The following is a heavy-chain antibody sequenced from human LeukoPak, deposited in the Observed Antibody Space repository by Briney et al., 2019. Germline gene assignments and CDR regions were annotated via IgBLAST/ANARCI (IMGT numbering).Heavy chain of an antibody. V-gene: IGHV4-30-2*01. CDR2: IYHSGST. CDR1: GGSISSGGYS. J-gene: IGHJ4*02. CDR3: ARGAWGQQDY. Sequence: SQTLSLTCAVSGGSISSGGYSWSWIRQPPGKGLEWIGYIYHSGSTYYNPSLKSRVTISVDRSKNQFSLKLSSVTAADTAVYYCARGAWGQQDYWGQGTLVTVSS. D-gene: IGHD6-13*01.